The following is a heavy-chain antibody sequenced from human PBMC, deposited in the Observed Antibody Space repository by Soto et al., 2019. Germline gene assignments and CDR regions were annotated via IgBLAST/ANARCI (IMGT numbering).Heavy chain of an antibody. CDR3: SHSTYYYGSGSYYPNYYYYYYMDV. D-gene: IGHD3-10*01. Sequence: QITLKASGPTLAKPTQTLTLTCTFPGFSLSTSGVGVGWIRQPPGKALEWLALIYWNDDKRYSPSLKSRLTITKDTSKNQVLLTMTNMDPVDTATYYCSHSTYYYGSGSYYPNYYYYYYMDVWGKGTTVTVSS. CDR1: GFSLSTSGVG. J-gene: IGHJ6*03. V-gene: IGHV2-5*01. CDR2: IYWNDDK.